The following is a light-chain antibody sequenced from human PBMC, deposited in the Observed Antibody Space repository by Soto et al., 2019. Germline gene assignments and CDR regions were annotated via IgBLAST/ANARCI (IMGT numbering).Light chain of an antibody. V-gene: IGKV1-33*01. CDR2: DAS. Sequence: DIQMTQSPSSLSASVGDRVTITCQASQAISNYLNWYQQKPGKARKLLIYDASNLETGVPSRFSGSGSGTDFTFTISSLQPEDIATYYCQQYDNLPLTFGGGTKVEIK. CDR1: QAISNY. J-gene: IGKJ4*01. CDR3: QQYDNLPLT.